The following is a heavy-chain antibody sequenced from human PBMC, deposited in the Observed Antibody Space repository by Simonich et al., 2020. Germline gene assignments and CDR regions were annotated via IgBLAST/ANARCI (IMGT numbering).Heavy chain of an antibody. D-gene: IGHD2-21*01. CDR3: ARNGLVGILKAFDI. Sequence: QVQLVQSGAEVKKPGASVKVSCKASGFTFTGYFMHWVRQAPGQGLEWRGRINTNRGGTNYAQKFQGRVTITRDTSISTAYMGLSRLRSDDTAVYYCARNGLVGILKAFDIWGQGTMVTVSS. CDR2: INTNRGGT. V-gene: IGHV1-2*02. J-gene: IGHJ3*02. CDR1: GFTFTGYF.